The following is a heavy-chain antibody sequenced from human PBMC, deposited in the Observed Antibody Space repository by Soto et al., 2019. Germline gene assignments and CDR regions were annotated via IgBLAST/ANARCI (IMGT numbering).Heavy chain of an antibody. J-gene: IGHJ6*03. CDR2: MNPNSGNT. D-gene: IGHD2-2*02. Sequence: VSVKVSRKASGYTFTSYDINWVRQATGQGLEWMGWMNPNSGNTGYAQKFQGRVTMTRNTSISTAYMELSSLRSEDTAVYYCAREGWGYCSSTSCYMDYYYYYMDVWGKGTTVTVSS. CDR3: AREGWGYCSSTSCYMDYYYYYMDV. CDR1: GYTFTSYD. V-gene: IGHV1-8*02.